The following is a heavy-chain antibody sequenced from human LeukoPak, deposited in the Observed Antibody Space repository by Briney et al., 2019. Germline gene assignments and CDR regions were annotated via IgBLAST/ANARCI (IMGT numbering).Heavy chain of an antibody. V-gene: IGHV4-4*02. CDR3: ARDSDRLGYCSSTSCSN. CDR2: IYHSGST. D-gene: IGHD2-2*01. CDR1: GGSISSSNW. J-gene: IGHJ4*02. Sequence: SETLSLTCAVSGGSISSSNWWSWVRQPPGKGLEWIGEIYHSGSTNYNPSLKSRVTISVDRSKNQFSLKLSSVTAADTAVYYCARDSDRLGYCSSTSCSNWGQGTLVTVSS.